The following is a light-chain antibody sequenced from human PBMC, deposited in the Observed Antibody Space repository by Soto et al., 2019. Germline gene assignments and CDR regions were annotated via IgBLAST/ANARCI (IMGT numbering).Light chain of an antibody. Sequence: EIVLTQSPGTLSLSPGEGATLSCRASQSVSSYLAWYQQKVGQAPRLLIYGASSRATGTPARFSGGGSGTDFTLPINRLEAEDFAVYFCQQYGSSPLTFGGGTKVEIK. V-gene: IGKV3-20*01. CDR3: QQYGSSPLT. CDR1: QSVSSY. J-gene: IGKJ4*01. CDR2: GAS.